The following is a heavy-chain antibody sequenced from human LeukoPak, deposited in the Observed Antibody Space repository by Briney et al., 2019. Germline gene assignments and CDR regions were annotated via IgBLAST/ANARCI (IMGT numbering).Heavy chain of an antibody. D-gene: IGHD6-19*01. Sequence: PGGSLRLSCAAYRLTFSSYGMHWDRQAPGKGLEWVAVISYDGSNKYYADSVKGRFTISRDNSKDTLYLQMNSLRAEGTAVYYCVYEFERDVVAGTPFDYWGQGTLVTVSS. V-gene: IGHV3-30*18. J-gene: IGHJ4*02. CDR1: RLTFSSYG. CDR3: VYEFERDVVAGTPFDY. CDR2: ISYDGSNK.